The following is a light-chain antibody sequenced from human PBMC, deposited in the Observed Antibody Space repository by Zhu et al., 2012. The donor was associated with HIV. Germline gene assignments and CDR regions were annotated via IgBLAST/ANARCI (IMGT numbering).Light chain of an antibody. Sequence: QSPGTLSLSPGERATLSCRASQSVSSNYVAWYQQKPGQAPRFLIYGASSRATGIPDRFSGSGSGTDFTLTISRLEPEDFAVYYCQQYGNSPLTFGQGTKGGNQT. CDR2: GAS. V-gene: IGKV3-20*01. CDR3: QQYGNSPLT. CDR1: QSVSSNY. J-gene: IGKJ1*01.